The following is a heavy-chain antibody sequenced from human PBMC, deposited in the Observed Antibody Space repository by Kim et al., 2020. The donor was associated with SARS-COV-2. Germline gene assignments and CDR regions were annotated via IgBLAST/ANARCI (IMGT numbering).Heavy chain of an antibody. CDR2: INHSGST. J-gene: IGHJ4*02. V-gene: IGHV4-34*01. D-gene: IGHD6-13*01. CDR3: ARAGSSWYFFDY. Sequence: SETLSLTCAVYGGSFSGYYWSWIRQPPGKGLEWIGEINHSGSTNYNPSLKSRVTISVDTSKNQFSLKLSSVTAADTAVYYCARAGSSWYFFDYWGQGTLVTVSS. CDR1: GGSFSGYY.